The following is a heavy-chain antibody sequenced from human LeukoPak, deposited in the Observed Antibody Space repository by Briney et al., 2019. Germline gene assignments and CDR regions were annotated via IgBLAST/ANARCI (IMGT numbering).Heavy chain of an antibody. CDR1: GYTLTELS. J-gene: IGHJ4*02. Sequence: GASVKVSCKVSGYTLTELSMHWVRQAPGKGLEWMGGFDPEDGETIHAQKFQGRVTMTEDTSTDTAYMELSSLRSEDTAVYYCATSPYYYYDSSGYLTDYWGQGTLVTVSS. V-gene: IGHV1-24*01. D-gene: IGHD3-22*01. CDR3: ATSPYYYYDSSGYLTDY. CDR2: FDPEDGET.